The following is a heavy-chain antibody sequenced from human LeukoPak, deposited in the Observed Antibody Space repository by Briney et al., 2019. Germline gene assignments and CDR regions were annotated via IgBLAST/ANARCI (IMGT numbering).Heavy chain of an antibody. CDR3: ARGRNWSGYPFDY. Sequence: RASETLSLTCTVSGGSISSYYWSWIRQPPGKGLEWIGYIYYSGSTNYNPSLKSRVTISVDTSKNQFSLKLSSVTAADTAVYYCARGRNWSGYPFDYWGQGTLVTVSS. D-gene: IGHD3-3*01. CDR1: GGSISSYY. V-gene: IGHV4-59*01. J-gene: IGHJ4*02. CDR2: IYYSGST.